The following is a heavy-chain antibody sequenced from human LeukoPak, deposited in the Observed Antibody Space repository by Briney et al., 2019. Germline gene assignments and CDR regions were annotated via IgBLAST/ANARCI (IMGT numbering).Heavy chain of an antibody. Sequence: GRSLRLSCAASGFTFSSYAMHWVRQAPGKGLGWVAVISYDGSNKYYADSVKGRFTISRDNSKNTLYLQMNSLRAEDTAVYYCARDQYQLLNYWGQGTLVTVSS. D-gene: IGHD2-2*01. CDR1: GFTFSSYA. CDR3: ARDQYQLLNY. CDR2: ISYDGSNK. J-gene: IGHJ4*02. V-gene: IGHV3-30-3*01.